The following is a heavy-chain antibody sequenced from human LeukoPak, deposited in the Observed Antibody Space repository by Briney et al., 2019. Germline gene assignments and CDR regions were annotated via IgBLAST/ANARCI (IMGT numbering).Heavy chain of an antibody. Sequence: GGSLRLSCAASGFTFSTNSMTWVRQGPGKGLEWVSSIYPNRGSTFYADSVKGRFTISRDNSKNTLYLQMSSLRTEDTAIYYCTKDVVPDSGWDLDYWGQGTLVTVSS. CDR2: IYPNRGST. V-gene: IGHV3-23*01. J-gene: IGHJ4*02. CDR3: TKDVVPDSGWDLDY. CDR1: GFTFSTNS. D-gene: IGHD6-19*01.